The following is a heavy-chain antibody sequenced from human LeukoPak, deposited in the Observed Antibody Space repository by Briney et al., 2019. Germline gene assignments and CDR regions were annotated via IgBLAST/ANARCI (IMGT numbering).Heavy chain of an antibody. CDR2: ISWNSGSI. J-gene: IGHJ4*02. Sequence: GGSLRLSCAASGFIFSNYWMSWVRQAPGKGLEWVSGISWNSGSIAYADSVKGRFTISRDNAKNSLYLQMNSLRTEDTALYYCAKDSLFLSDWYNAVFDYWGQGTLVTVSS. CDR1: GFIFSNYW. D-gene: IGHD6-19*01. CDR3: AKDSLFLSDWYNAVFDY. V-gene: IGHV3-9*01.